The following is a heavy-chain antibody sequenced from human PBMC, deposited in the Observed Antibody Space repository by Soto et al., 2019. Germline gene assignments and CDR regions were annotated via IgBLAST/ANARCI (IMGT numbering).Heavy chain of an antibody. J-gene: IGHJ4*02. Sequence: ASVTVSCQASGYTFTSYDINWVRQATGQGLEWMGWMNPNSGNTGYAQKFQGRVTMTRNTSISTAYMELSSLRPEDTAVYYCATLLAAASGISDYWGQGTLVTVSS. D-gene: IGHD6-13*01. CDR2: MNPNSGNT. CDR1: GYTFTSYD. V-gene: IGHV1-8*01. CDR3: ATLLAAASGISDY.